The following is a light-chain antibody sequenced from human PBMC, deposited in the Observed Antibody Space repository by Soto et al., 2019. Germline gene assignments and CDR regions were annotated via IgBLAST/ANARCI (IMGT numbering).Light chain of an antibody. V-gene: IGLV2-14*01. CDR3: SSYTSRNTLG. CDR1: SSDVGGYDY. J-gene: IGLJ2*01. Sequence: QSALTQPASVSGSPGQSITISCTGTSSDVGGYDYVSWYQQHPGKAPKLMIYDVTNRPSGVSTRFSGSKSGDTASLTISGLQAEDEADYYCSSYTSRNTLGFGGGTKLTVL. CDR2: DVT.